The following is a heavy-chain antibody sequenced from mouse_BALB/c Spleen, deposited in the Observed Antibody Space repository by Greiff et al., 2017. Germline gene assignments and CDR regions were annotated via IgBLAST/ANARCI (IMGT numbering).Heavy chain of an antibody. J-gene: IGHJ4*01. Sequence: EVMLVESGGGLVKPGGSLKLSCAASGFTFSSYAMSWVRQTPEKRLEWVATISSGGSYTYYPDSVKGRFTISRDNAKNTLYLQMSSLRSEDTAMYYCARGLRLHAMDYWGQGTSVTVSS. CDR2: ISSGGSYT. CDR3: ARGLRLHAMDY. V-gene: IGHV5-9-1*01. CDR1: GFTFSSYA. D-gene: IGHD1-2*01.